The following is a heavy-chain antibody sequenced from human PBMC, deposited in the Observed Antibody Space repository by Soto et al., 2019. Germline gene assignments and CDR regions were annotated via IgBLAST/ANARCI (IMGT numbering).Heavy chain of an antibody. CDR1: GYSFTSYW. CDR2: IYPGDSDT. V-gene: IGHV5-51*01. J-gene: IGHJ6*02. D-gene: IGHD2-15*01. CDR3: ARRGVAATYYYYGMDV. Sequence: GESLKISCKCSGYSFTSYWIGWVRQIPGKGLEWMGIIYPGDSDTRYGPSFQGQVTISADKSISTAYLQWSSLKASDTAMYYCARRGVAATYYYYGMDVWGQGTTVTVSS.